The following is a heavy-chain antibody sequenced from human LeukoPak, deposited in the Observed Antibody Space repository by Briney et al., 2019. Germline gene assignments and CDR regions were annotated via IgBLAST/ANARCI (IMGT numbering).Heavy chain of an antibody. CDR1: GGSINDAS. CDR2: IYHSGGT. CDR3: ARVGTYYRSLDS. J-gene: IGHJ4*02. D-gene: IGHD3-10*01. V-gene: IGHV4-59*01. Sequence: SETLSLTCTVSGGSINDASWNWIRQPPGQGLEWIGYIYHSGGTSHNPSLKSRVTISLDTSKNQFSLKLSSVTAADTAVYYCARVGTYYRSLDSWGQGTLVTVSS.